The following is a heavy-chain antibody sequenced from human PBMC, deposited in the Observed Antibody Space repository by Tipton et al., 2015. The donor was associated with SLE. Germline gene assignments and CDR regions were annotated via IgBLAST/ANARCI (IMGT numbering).Heavy chain of an antibody. Sequence: TLSLTCSVSGASISGSTSYWGWIRQSPGKGLEWIGSIHYSGSTNDNPSLKSRVTITVDPSKNQFSLNLSSATAADTAVYYCARDQVGVGDLDYWGQGALVTVSS. CDR2: IHYSGST. D-gene: IGHD3-16*01. J-gene: IGHJ4*02. V-gene: IGHV4-39*07. CDR3: ARDQVGVGDLDY. CDR1: GASISGSTSY.